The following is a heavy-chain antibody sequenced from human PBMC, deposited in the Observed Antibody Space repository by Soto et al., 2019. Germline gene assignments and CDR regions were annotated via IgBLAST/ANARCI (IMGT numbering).Heavy chain of an antibody. CDR1: GGSISSGGYY. D-gene: IGHD5-18*01. CDR2: IYYSGST. V-gene: IGHV4-31*03. CDR3: ARGAVQEGSYGPTFDY. Sequence: QVQLQESGPGLVKPSQTLSLTCTVSGGSISSGGYYWSWIRQHPGKGLEWIGYIYYSGSTYYNPSLKGRVTISVDTAKNQFSRKLSSVTAADTAVYYCARGAVQEGSYGPTFDYWGQGTLVTVSS. J-gene: IGHJ4*02.